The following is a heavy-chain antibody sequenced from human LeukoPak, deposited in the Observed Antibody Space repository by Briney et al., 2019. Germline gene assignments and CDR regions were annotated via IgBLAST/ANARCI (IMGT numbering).Heavy chain of an antibody. V-gene: IGHV3-48*04. D-gene: IGHD3-22*01. J-gene: IGHJ5*01. Sequence: GGSLRLSCAASGFAFSSYSMNWVRQAPGKGLEWVSYISSSSNAIYYADSVKGRFTISRDNAKNSLSLQMNGLRAEDTAVYYCVKDSGYYDTSGKGWFDFWGQGSLVTVSS. CDR1: GFAFSSYS. CDR2: ISSSSNAI. CDR3: VKDSGYYDTSGKGWFDF.